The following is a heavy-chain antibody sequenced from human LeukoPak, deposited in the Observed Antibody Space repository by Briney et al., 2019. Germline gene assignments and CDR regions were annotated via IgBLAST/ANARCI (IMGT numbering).Heavy chain of an antibody. CDR2: INHSGST. V-gene: IGHV4-34*01. CDR3: ARRKMSVLLWFGAQAGWFDP. D-gene: IGHD3-10*01. Sequence: SETLSLTCAVYGGSFSGYYWSWIRQPPGKGLEWIGEINHSGSTNYNPSLKSRVTISVDTSKNQFSLKLSSVTAADTAVYYCARRKMSVLLWFGAQAGWFDPWGQGTLVTVSS. J-gene: IGHJ5*02. CDR1: GGSFSGYY.